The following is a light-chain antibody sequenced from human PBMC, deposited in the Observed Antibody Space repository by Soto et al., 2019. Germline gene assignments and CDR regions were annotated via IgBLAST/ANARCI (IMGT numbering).Light chain of an antibody. Sequence: QSALTQPPSVSGAPGQRVTISCTGSSSNIGAGYDVHWYQQLPGTAPKLLIYGDSNRPSGVPDRFSGSKSGTSASLAITGLQAADEADYYCQSYDSSLSGVVFGGGTKLTVL. CDR3: QSYDSSLSGVV. V-gene: IGLV1-40*01. J-gene: IGLJ2*01. CDR1: SSNIGAGYD. CDR2: GDS.